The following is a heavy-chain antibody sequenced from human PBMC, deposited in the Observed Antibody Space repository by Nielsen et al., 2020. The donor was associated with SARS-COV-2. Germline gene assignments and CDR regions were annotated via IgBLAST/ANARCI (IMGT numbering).Heavy chain of an antibody. CDR1: GGSFSGYY. Sequence: SETLSLTCAVYGGSFSGYYWSWIRQPPGKGLEWIGEINHSGSTNYNPSLKSRVTISVDTSKNQFSLKLSSVTAADTAVYYCARGQAKYCSGGSCYSSRRGRYYYYGMDVWGQGTTVTVSS. CDR2: INHSGST. V-gene: IGHV4-34*01. CDR3: ARGQAKYCSGGSCYSSRRGRYYYYGMDV. J-gene: IGHJ6*02. D-gene: IGHD2-15*01.